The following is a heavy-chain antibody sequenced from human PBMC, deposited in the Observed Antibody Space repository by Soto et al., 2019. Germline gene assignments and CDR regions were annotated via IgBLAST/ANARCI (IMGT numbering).Heavy chain of an antibody. CDR2: VTHDGSLY. CDR3: AKDRSDTWSFDY. V-gene: IGHV3-30*18. Sequence: QVQLVESGGGVVQPGRSLRLSCVASGFTFSSCAMHWVRQVPGKGLEWLAVVTHDGSLYPYADSVKGRFSISRDNSRKTLYLQMNSLRPEDTAVYYCAKDRSDTWSFDYWGQGTLVTVSS. D-gene: IGHD2-8*02. J-gene: IGHJ4*02. CDR1: GFTFSSCA.